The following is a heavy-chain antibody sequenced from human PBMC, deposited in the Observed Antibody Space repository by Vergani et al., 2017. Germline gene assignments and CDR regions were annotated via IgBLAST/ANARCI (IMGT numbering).Heavy chain of an antibody. D-gene: IGHD2-2*02. CDR1: GFTFSSYW. CDR2: VNGDVSST. CDR3: ARGTRYCSGTNCYTNFDY. V-gene: IGHV3-74*01. J-gene: IGHJ4*02. Sequence: EVQLVESGGGLVQPGGSLRLSCTASGFTFSSYWMHWVRRAPGKGLVWVSRVNGDVSSTNYADSVKGRFTISRDYAKNTLFLQMNSLRAEDTAVYYCARGTRYCSGTNCYTNFDYWGQGTLVTVSS.